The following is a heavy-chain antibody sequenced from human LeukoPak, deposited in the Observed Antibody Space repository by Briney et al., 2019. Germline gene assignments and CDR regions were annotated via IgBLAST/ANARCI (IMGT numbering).Heavy chain of an antibody. D-gene: IGHD1-26*01. CDR2: INPSGGST. CDR1: GYTFTSYY. Sequence: VASVKVSCKASGYTFTSYYMHWVRQAPGQGLEWMGIINPSGGSTSYAQKFQGRVTMTRDTSTSTVYMGLSSLRSEDTAVYYCARDVGGIVGATDYFQHWGQGTLVTVSS. V-gene: IGHV1-46*01. J-gene: IGHJ1*01. CDR3: ARDVGGIVGATDYFQH.